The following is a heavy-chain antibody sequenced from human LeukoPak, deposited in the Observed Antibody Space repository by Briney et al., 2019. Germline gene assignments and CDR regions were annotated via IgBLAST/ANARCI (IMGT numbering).Heavy chain of an antibody. CDR1: GYTFTGYY. J-gene: IGHJ6*02. D-gene: IGHD2-21*02. V-gene: IGHV1-2*02. Sequence: ASVKVSCKASGYTFTGYYMHWVRQAPGQGLEWMGWINPNSGGTNYAQKFQGRVTITRDMSTSTAYMELSSLRSEDTAVYYCAAGTIGMLAYCGGDCYSSPYYYYYYGMDVWGQGTTVTVSS. CDR3: AAGTIGMLAYCGGDCYSSPYYYYYYGMDV. CDR2: INPNSGGT.